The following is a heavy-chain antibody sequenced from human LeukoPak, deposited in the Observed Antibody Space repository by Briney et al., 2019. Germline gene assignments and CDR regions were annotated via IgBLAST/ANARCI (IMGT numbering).Heavy chain of an antibody. CDR3: ARGPHTSGWYKHAFDI. CDR2: IFPVFGTP. D-gene: IGHD6-13*01. Sequence: ASVKVSCKASGGTFNNFAICWVRQAPGQGLEWMGGIFPVFGTPTYAQKFQGRVTITADESTRTAHMELSSLRSDDTAVYYCARGPHTSGWYKHAFDIWAQGTMVTVSS. CDR1: GGTFNNFA. J-gene: IGHJ3*02. V-gene: IGHV1-69*13.